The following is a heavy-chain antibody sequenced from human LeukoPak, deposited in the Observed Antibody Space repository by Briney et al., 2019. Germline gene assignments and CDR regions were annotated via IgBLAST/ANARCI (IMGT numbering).Heavy chain of an antibody. CDR3: ARHQPPQSFGASVAATTFDI. V-gene: IGHV4-59*08. D-gene: IGHD2-15*01. CDR1: GGSISSYY. J-gene: IGHJ3*02. Sequence: SETLSLTCTVSGGSISSYYWSWMRQPPAKGLAGIGYIYYSRSTNYNPSLKSRVPISVDTSKNQFSLKLSSVTAADTAVYYCARHQPPQSFGASVAATTFDIWGQGTMVTVSS. CDR2: IYYSRST.